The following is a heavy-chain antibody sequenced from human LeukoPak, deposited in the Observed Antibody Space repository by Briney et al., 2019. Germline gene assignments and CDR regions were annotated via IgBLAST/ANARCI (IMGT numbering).Heavy chain of an antibody. Sequence: PGGSLRLSCAASGFTFSSYSMNWVRQAPGKGLEWVSSISSTSNYIYYADSVKGRFTISRDNAKNSLYLQMNSLRAEDTAVYYCAGVPGSNNNEGAWFEPWGQGTLVTVSS. J-gene: IGHJ5*02. V-gene: IGHV3-21*01. CDR3: AGVPGSNNNEGAWFEP. D-gene: IGHD1/OR15-1a*01. CDR2: ISSTSNYI. CDR1: GFTFSSYS.